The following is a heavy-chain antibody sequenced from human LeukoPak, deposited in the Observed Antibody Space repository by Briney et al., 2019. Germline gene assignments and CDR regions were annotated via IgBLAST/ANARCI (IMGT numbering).Heavy chain of an antibody. CDR2: INHSGST. J-gene: IGHJ5*02. Sequence: SETLSLSCAVSGCSFSGYYWSWIRQPPGKGLEWVAEINHSGSTNYNASLKSRVTISEDTSKNKFSLTLSSGTAADTAVYYCARGGRGVPSVRRLKPGNCFDPGGQGTLVTVSS. CDR3: ARGGRGVPSVRRLKPGNCFDP. V-gene: IGHV4-34*01. CDR1: GCSFSGYY. D-gene: IGHD2-2*01.